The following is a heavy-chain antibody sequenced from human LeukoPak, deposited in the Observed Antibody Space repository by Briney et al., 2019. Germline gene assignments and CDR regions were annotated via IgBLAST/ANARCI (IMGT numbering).Heavy chain of an antibody. CDR3: ARHGVGATPDYYYMDV. V-gene: IGHV4-38-2*01. CDR1: GYSISSGYY. D-gene: IGHD1-26*01. Sequence: SETLSLTCVVSGYSISSGYYWGWIRQPPGKGLEWIGSISHSADTYYNPSLRSRVTISEDTSKNQFSLKLSSVTAADTAVHYCARHGVGATPDYYYMDVWGKGTTVTVSS. CDR2: ISHSADT. J-gene: IGHJ6*03.